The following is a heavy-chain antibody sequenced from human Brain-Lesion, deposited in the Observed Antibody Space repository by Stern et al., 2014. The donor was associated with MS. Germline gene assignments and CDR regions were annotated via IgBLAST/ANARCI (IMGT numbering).Heavy chain of an antibody. CDR2: IVPIFGRA. CDR1: GATFSTNA. Sequence: QVPLVQSGAEVRNPGPSVKVSCKASGATFSTNAISWLRQAPGQGPEWLGAIVPIFGRANYVQKLRGRLTITADESASTAYMELRSLRSEDTAVYYCAREHHGGNFASWGQGTLVTVSS. D-gene: IGHD4-23*01. V-gene: IGHV1-69*01. CDR3: AREHHGGNFAS. J-gene: IGHJ5*02.